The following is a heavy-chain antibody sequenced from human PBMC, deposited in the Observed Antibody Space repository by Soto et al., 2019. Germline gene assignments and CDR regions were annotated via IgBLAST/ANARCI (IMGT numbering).Heavy chain of an antibody. CDR2: INPTEGRT. Sequence: QVQLVQSGAEVRKPGASVKLSCQTSGYPFNSYHMHWVRQAPGQGLEWMGVINPTEGRTRYSQRFQDRVIITGDTSTSTVYMELSSLRSEDTAIYFCARGRGISFGYNCFDPWGRGTLVTVSS. D-gene: IGHD3-3*01. CDR3: ARGRGISFGYNCFDP. J-gene: IGHJ5*02. V-gene: IGHV1-46*02. CDR1: GYPFNSYH.